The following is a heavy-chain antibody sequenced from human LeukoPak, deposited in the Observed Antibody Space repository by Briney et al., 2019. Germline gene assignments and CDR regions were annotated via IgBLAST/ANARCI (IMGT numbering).Heavy chain of an antibody. V-gene: IGHV3-7*01. Sequence: GGSLRLSCAASGFTFSSYWMSWVRQAPGKGLDWVANIKQDGSEKYYVDSVKGRFTISRDNAKNSLYLQMNSLRAEDTAVYYCARDDCSSISCYHNWFDPWGQGTLVTVSS. J-gene: IGHJ5*02. D-gene: IGHD2-2*01. CDR2: IKQDGSEK. CDR3: ARDDCSSISCYHNWFDP. CDR1: GFTFSSYW.